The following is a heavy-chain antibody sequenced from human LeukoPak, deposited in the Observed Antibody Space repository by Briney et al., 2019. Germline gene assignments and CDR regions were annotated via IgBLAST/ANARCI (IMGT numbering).Heavy chain of an antibody. J-gene: IGHJ3*02. CDR3: VRDYIWAFDI. D-gene: IGHD5-12*01. CDR1: GFIFSSYS. V-gene: IGHV3-48*04. Sequence: GSLRLSCSASGFIFSSYSMNWVRQAPGKGLEWVSYINDNSDNILYADSVKGRFTISRDNAKNSVYLQMNSLRVEDTAVYYCVRDYIWAFDIWGQGTMVTVSS. CDR2: INDNSDNI.